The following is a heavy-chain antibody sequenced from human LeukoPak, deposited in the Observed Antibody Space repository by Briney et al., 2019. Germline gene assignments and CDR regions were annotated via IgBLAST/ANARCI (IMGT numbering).Heavy chain of an antibody. Sequence: ASVKVSCKVSGYTLTELSMHWVRQAPGKGLEWMGGFDPEDGETIYAQKFQGRVTMTEDTSTDTAYMELSSLRSEDTAVYYCATSWQYQLSFDYWGQGTLVTVSS. V-gene: IGHV1-24*01. D-gene: IGHD2-2*01. CDR3: ATSWQYQLSFDY. J-gene: IGHJ4*02. CDR2: FDPEDGET. CDR1: GYTLTELS.